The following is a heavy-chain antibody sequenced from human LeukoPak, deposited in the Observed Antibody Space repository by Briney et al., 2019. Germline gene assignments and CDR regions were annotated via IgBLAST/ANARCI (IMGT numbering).Heavy chain of an antibody. Sequence: ASVKVSCKASGGTFSSYAISWVRQAPGQGLEWMGGIIPIFGTANYAQKFQGRVTVTTDESTSTAYMELSSLRSEDTAVYYCARERCSSTSCYPTIFDYWGQGTLVTVSS. CDR1: GGTFSSYA. CDR3: ARERCSSTSCYPTIFDY. D-gene: IGHD2-2*01. CDR2: IIPIFGTA. V-gene: IGHV1-69*05. J-gene: IGHJ4*02.